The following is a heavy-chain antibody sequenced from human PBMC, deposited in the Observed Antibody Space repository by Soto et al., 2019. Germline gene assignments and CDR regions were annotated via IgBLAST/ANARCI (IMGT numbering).Heavy chain of an antibody. CDR3: ARIVKEGPFDWIHIDS. CDR1: GFSLTSSGMC. V-gene: IGHV2-70*01. Sequence: SGPTLVYPTQTCTLTCTFSGFSLTSSGMCVTWIRQSQGKALEWLAIIDSNDHKYYSESLKTRLNLSKDTSKSQVVLSMTNMDPVDRGTDYCARIVKEGPFDWIHIDSWGQGALVTVSS. D-gene: IGHD3-9*01. CDR2: IDSNDHK. J-gene: IGHJ4*02.